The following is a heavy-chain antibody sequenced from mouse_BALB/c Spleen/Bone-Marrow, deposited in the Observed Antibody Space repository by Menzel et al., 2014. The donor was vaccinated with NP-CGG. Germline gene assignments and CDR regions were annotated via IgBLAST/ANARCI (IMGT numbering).Heavy chain of an antibody. CDR2: IDPANGNT. CDR1: GFNIKDTY. Sequence: VQLQQSGAEPVKPGASVKLSCTASGFNIKDTYMHWVKQRPEQGLEWIGRIDPANGNTKYDPKFQGRATVTADTSSSTAYLQLSSLTSEDTAVYYCARYYYRTMDYWGQGTSVTVSS. CDR3: ARYYYRTMDY. V-gene: IGHV14-3*02. D-gene: IGHD1-1*01. J-gene: IGHJ4*01.